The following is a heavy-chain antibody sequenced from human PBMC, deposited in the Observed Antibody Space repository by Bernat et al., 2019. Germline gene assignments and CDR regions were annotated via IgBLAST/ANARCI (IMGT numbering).Heavy chain of an antibody. V-gene: IGHV3-30*01. CDR3: ARFLISMVRGRWARRRMGV. D-gene: IGHD3-10*01. CDR2: ISYDGSNK. CDR1: GFTFSSYA. Sequence: QVQLVESGGGVVQPGRSLRLSCAASGFTFSSYAMHWVRQAPGKGLEWVAVISYDGSNKYYADSVKGRFTISRDNSKNTLYLQMNSLRAEDTAVYYCARFLISMVRGRWARRRMGVWGQGTTGNVSS. J-gene: IGHJ6*01.